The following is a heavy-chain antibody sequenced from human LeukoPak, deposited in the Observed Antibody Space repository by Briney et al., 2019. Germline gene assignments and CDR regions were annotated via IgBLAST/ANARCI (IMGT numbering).Heavy chain of an antibody. CDR1: GGSFSGYY. CDR3: ARLGYCSRGSCYSLHPPYYYYMDV. V-gene: IGHV4-34*01. D-gene: IGHD2-15*01. J-gene: IGHJ6*03. Sequence: SETLSLTCAVYGGSFSGYYWSWIRQPPGKGLEWIGEINHSGSTNYNPSLKSRVTISVDTSKNQFSLKLSSVTAADTAVYYCARLGYCSRGSCYSLHPPYYYYMDVWGKGTTVTVSS. CDR2: INHSGST.